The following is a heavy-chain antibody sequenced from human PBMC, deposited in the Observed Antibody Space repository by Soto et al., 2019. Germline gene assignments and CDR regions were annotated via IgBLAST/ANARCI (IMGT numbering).Heavy chain of an antibody. V-gene: IGHV4-4*02. CDR2: IYHSGST. D-gene: IGHD5-18*01. CDR1: GGSISSSNW. J-gene: IGHJ4*02. CDR3: ARSMHSYGDQQLDY. Sequence: SETLSLTCAVSGGSISSSNWWSWVRQPPGKGLEWIGEIYHSGSTNYNPSLKSRVTISVDKSKNQFSLKLSSVTAADTAVYYCARSMHSYGDQQLDYWGQGTLVTVSS.